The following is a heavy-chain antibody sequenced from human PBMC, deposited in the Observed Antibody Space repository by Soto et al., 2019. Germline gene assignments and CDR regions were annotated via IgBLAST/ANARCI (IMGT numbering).Heavy chain of an antibody. Sequence: EVQLVESGGGLVQPGGSLRLSCTASGFAFSDYHMDWVRQAPGKGLEWVGRIRNKADSYTTQYAASVKGRFTVSRDDSKKSMYLQMNSLKIDDTAVYYCASCSAGYWGQGVLVTVSS. V-gene: IGHV3-72*01. CDR2: IRNKADSYTT. CDR3: ASCSAGY. J-gene: IGHJ4*02. CDR1: GFAFSDYH. D-gene: IGHD3-22*01.